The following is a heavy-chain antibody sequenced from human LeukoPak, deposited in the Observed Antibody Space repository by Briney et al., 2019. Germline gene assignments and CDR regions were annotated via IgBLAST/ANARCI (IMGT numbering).Heavy chain of an antibody. D-gene: IGHD2-15*01. CDR2: ISGSGGST. V-gene: IGHV3-23*01. J-gene: IGHJ6*02. Sequence: GASVRLSCAASGFTFSSYAMSWVRQAPGKGLEWVSAISGSGGSTYYADSVKGRFTISRDNSKNTLYLQMNSLRAEDTAVYYCAKDRGRIYYYYGMDVWGQGTTVTVSS. CDR1: GFTFSSYA. CDR3: AKDRGRIYYYYGMDV.